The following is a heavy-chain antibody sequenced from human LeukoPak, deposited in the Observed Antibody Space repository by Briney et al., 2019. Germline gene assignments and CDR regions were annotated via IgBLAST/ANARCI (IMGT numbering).Heavy chain of an antibody. Sequence: NPGESLKISCKGSGYRFTSHWIGWVRQMPGKGLEWMGIIYPGDSDTRYSPSFQGQVTISADKSISTAYLQWSSLKASDTAMYYCARGQYYYDSSGYSINPADDAFDIWGQGTMVTVSS. CDR3: ARGQYYYDSSGYSINPADDAFDI. J-gene: IGHJ3*02. CDR1: GYRFTSHW. V-gene: IGHV5-51*01. D-gene: IGHD3-22*01. CDR2: IYPGDSDT.